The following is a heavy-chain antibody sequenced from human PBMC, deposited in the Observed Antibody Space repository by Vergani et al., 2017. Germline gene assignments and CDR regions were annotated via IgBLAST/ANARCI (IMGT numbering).Heavy chain of an antibody. CDR2: IYPGDSDT. CDR1: GYSFTSYW. CDR3: ARHYTSYYYYYYMDV. V-gene: IGHV5-51*01. Sequence: EVQLVQSGAEVKKPGESLKISCKGSGYSFTSYWIGWVRQMPGKGLEWMGIIYPGDSDTRYSPSFQGQVTISADKSISTAYLQWSSLKASDTAMYYCARHYTSYYYYYYMDVWGKGTTVTVSS. J-gene: IGHJ6*03.